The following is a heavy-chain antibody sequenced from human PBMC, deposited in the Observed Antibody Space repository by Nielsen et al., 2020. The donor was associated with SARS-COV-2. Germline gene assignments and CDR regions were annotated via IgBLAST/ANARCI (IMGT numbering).Heavy chain of an antibody. Sequence: GGSLRLSCAASGFTFSSYSMNWVRQAPGKGLEWVSGISWNSGSIGYADSVKGRFTISRDNAKNSLYLQMNSLRAEDTALYYCAKDIKIGVIVPGGFDYWGQGTLVTVSS. D-gene: IGHD2/OR15-2a*01. V-gene: IGHV3-9*01. CDR1: GFTFSSYS. CDR2: ISWNSGSI. CDR3: AKDIKIGVIVPGGFDY. J-gene: IGHJ4*02.